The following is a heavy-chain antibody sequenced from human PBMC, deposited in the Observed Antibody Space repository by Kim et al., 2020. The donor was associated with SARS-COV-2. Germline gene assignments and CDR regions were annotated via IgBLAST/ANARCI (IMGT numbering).Heavy chain of an antibody. J-gene: IGHJ4*02. CDR1: GFTFSSYA. V-gene: IGHV3-23*01. CDR2: ISGSGGST. CDR3: AKVSLPYYDFYCYDY. D-gene: IGHD3-3*01. Sequence: GGSLRLSCAASGFTFSSYAMSWVRQAPGKGLEWVSAISGSGGSTYYADSVKGRFTISRDNSKNTLYLQMNSLRAEDTAVYYCAKVSLPYYDFYCYDYWGQGTLVTVSS.